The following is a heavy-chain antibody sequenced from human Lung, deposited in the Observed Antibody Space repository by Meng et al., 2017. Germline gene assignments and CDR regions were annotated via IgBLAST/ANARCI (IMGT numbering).Heavy chain of an antibody. V-gene: IGHV3-74*01. CDR1: GFTFSTHW. CDR2: ITGDGSST. Sequence: EVQRVESGGGLVQPWGSLILSCAASGFTFSTHWMHWVRQAPGKGLEWVSRITGDGSSTIYADSVQGRFTMSRDNAKNTLSLQMNSLRAEDTAVYYCARGGVTTDDWGQGTLVTVSS. J-gene: IGHJ4*02. D-gene: IGHD4-17*01. CDR3: ARGGVTTDD.